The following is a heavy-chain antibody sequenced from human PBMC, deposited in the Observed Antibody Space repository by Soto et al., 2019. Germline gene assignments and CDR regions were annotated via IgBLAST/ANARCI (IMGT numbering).Heavy chain of an antibody. D-gene: IGHD4-17*01. J-gene: IGHJ4*02. Sequence: PSETLSLTCIVSGASISTGGYSWSWVRQPPGKGLEWIGYLYYTGSTNYNASLKSQVTMSLDTSKNQFSLMLTSVTAADTAVYYCARVGATVTSQALGFDHWGQGILVTVSS. CDR3: ARVGATVTSQALGFDH. CDR2: LYYTGST. CDR1: GASISTGGYS. V-gene: IGHV4-61*08.